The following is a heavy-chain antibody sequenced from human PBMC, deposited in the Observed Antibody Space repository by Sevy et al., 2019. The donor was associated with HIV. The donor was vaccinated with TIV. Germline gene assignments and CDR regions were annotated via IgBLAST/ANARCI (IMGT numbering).Heavy chain of an antibody. CDR2: IYTSGST. CDR1: GGSISSYS. J-gene: IGHJ6*02. D-gene: IGHD3-10*01. V-gene: IGHV4-4*07. Sequence: SETLSLTCTVSGGSISSYSWSWIRQPAGKGLEWIGRIYTSGSTNYNPSLKSRVTMSVDTSKNQFSLKLSSVTAADTAVYYCARDLFYYGSGSYFWLPFYYYGMDVWGQGTTVTVSS. CDR3: ARDLFYYGSGSYFWLPFYYYGMDV.